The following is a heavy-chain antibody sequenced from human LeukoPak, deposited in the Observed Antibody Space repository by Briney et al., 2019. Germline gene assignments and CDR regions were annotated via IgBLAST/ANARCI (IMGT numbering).Heavy chain of an antibody. J-gene: IGHJ4*02. V-gene: IGHV4-59*01. CDR1: GGSISSYY. CDR3: ARGEDSKRWVFDY. CDR2: IYYSGST. Sequence: SETLSLTCTVSGGSISSYYWSWIRQPPGKGLEWIGYIYYSGSTNYNPSLKSRVTISVDTSKNQFSLKLSSVTAADTAVYYCARGEDSKRWVFDYWGQGTLVTVSS. D-gene: IGHD1-26*01.